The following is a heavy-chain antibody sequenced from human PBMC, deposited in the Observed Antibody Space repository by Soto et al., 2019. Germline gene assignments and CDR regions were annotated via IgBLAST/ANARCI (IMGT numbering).Heavy chain of an antibody. Sequence: QITLKESGPTLVKPTQTLTLTCTFSGFSLSTSGVGVGWIRQPPGKALEWLALIYWDDDKRYSPSLKSRLTITKDXXKXQXXLTMTNMDPVDTATYYCAHSTSMYYDILQGGYFDYWGQGTLVTVSS. CDR1: GFSLSTSGVG. J-gene: IGHJ4*02. CDR2: IYWDDDK. V-gene: IGHV2-5*02. D-gene: IGHD3-9*01. CDR3: AHSTSMYYDILQGGYFDY.